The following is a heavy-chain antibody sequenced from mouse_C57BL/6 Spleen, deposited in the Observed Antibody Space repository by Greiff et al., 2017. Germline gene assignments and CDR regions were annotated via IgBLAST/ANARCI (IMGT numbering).Heavy chain of an antibody. J-gene: IGHJ1*03. D-gene: IGHD1-1*01. CDR1: GFTFSDYG. Sequence: EVKLVESGGGLVKPGGSLKLSCAASGFTFSDYGMHWVRQVPEKGLEWVAYISSGSSTIYYAATVKGRFPISRDNAKNPLFLQMTSLRSEYTAMYYCARPVYYYGSSYGWYFDVWGTGTTVTVSS. V-gene: IGHV5-17*01. CDR2: ISSGSSTI. CDR3: ARPVYYYGSSYGWYFDV.